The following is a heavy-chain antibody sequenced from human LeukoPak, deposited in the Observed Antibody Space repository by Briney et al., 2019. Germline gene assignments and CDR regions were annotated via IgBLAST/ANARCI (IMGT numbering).Heavy chain of an antibody. J-gene: IGHJ4*02. CDR3: ARALAAAGTLFDY. Sequence: ASVKVSCKASGYTFTGYYMHWVRQAPGQGLEWMGWINPNSGGTNYAQKFQGRVTMTRDASISTAYMELSRLRSGDTAVYYCARALAAAGTLFDYWGQGTLVTVSS. V-gene: IGHV1-2*02. D-gene: IGHD6-13*01. CDR2: INPNSGGT. CDR1: GYTFTGYY.